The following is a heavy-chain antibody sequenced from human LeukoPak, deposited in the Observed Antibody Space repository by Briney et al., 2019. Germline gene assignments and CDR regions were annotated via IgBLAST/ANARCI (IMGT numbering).Heavy chain of an antibody. Sequence: GSSVKVSCKASGGTFSSYAISWVRQAPGQGLEWMGGIIPIFGTANYAQKFQGRVTITADESTSTAYMELSSLRSEDTAVYYCARDWGYCSGTKCHLFDYWGQGTLVTVSS. V-gene: IGHV1-69*01. CDR2: IIPIFGTA. CDR3: ARDWGYCSGTKCHLFDY. J-gene: IGHJ4*02. D-gene: IGHD2-2*01. CDR1: GGTFSSYA.